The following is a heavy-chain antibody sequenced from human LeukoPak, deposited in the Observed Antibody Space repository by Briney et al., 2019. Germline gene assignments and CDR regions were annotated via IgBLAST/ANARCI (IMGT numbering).Heavy chain of an antibody. CDR2: IYYSGST. J-gene: IGHJ6*03. CDR3: ARDRGSTIFGVVPEIYYYYYMDV. D-gene: IGHD3-3*01. V-gene: IGHV4-39*07. Sequence: PSETLSLTCTVSGGSISSSSYYWGWIRQPPGKGLEWIGSIYYSGSTYYNPSLKSRVTISVDTSKNQFSLKLSSVTAADTAVYYCARDRGSTIFGVVPEIYYYYYMDVWGKGTTVTVSS. CDR1: GGSISSSSYY.